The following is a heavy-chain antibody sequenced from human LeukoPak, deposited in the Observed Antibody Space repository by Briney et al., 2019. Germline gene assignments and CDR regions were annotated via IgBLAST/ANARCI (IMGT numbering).Heavy chain of an antibody. CDR1: GDSVSNNSAV. CDR2: TYYRSKWYN. Sequence: SQTLSLTCAISGDSVSNNSAVWNWIRQSPSRGLEWLGRTYYRSKWYNDYAVSVKSRITINPDTSKNQFSLQLNSVTPEDTALYYCARVGGSYDPFDIWGQGTMVTVSS. CDR3: ARVGGSYDPFDI. J-gene: IGHJ3*02. D-gene: IGHD1-26*01. V-gene: IGHV6-1*01.